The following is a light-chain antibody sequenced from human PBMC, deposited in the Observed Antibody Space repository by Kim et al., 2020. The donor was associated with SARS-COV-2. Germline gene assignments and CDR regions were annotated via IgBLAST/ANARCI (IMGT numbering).Light chain of an antibody. V-gene: IGLV1-47*02. Sequence: TSSDFGSRSNIGRVGPNNVYWYQPVTGKAPKLLIYSDNRRPSGVPDRFSGSRSGTSASLAITGLRSEDEADYYCSVWDDNLRAALFGGGTKLTVL. CDR2: SDN. J-gene: IGLJ2*01. CDR3: SVWDDNLRAAL. CDR1: RSNIGRVGPNN.